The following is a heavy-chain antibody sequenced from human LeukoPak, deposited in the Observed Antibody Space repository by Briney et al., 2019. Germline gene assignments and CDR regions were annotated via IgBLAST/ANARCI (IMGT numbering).Heavy chain of an antibody. Sequence: SETLSLTCAVSGVSINSGGYSWSWIRQPPGEGLEWIGYIYRSGSTYYNPSLKSRVTISVDRSKNQFSLKLSSVTAADTAVHYCASGSGSVFDIWGQGTMVTVSS. CDR2: IYRSGST. CDR1: GVSINSGGYS. CDR3: ASGSGSVFDI. J-gene: IGHJ3*02. V-gene: IGHV4-30-2*01.